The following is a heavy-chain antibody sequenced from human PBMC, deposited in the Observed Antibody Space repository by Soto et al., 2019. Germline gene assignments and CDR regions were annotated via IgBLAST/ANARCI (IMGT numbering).Heavy chain of an antibody. V-gene: IGHV3-15*01. CDR3: TTDLHGPLGREITMVRGVIKHYYMDV. CDR1: GFTFSNAW. J-gene: IGHJ6*03. D-gene: IGHD3-10*01. Sequence: GGSLRLSCAASGFTFSNAWMSWVRQAPGKGLEWVGRIKSKTDGGTTDYAAPVKGRFTISRDDSKNTLYLQMNSLKTEDTAVYYCTTDLHGPLGREITMVRGVIKHYYMDVWGKGTTVTVSS. CDR2: IKSKTDGGTT.